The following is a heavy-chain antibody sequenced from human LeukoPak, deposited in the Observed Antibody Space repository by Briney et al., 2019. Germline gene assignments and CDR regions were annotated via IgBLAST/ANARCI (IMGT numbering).Heavy chain of an antibody. CDR2: INTNTGNP. Sequence: GASVKVSCKASGYTFTSYAMNWVRQAPGQGLEWMGWINTNTGNPTFAQGFTGRFVFSLDTSVSTAYLQINSLTTDDTAVYFCATRYSTSHYYYLDVWGKGTTVTVSS. D-gene: IGHD6-13*01. J-gene: IGHJ6*03. V-gene: IGHV7-4-1*02. CDR1: GYTFTSYA. CDR3: ATRYSTSHYYYLDV.